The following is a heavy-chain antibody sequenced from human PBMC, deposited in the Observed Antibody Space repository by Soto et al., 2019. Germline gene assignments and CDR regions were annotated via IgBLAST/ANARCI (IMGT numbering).Heavy chain of an antibody. V-gene: IGHV1-46*01. CDR2: ISPFGGAT. D-gene: IGHD3-16*01. J-gene: IGHJ6*02. CDR3: AKGRGGKTVANFGMDV. Sequence: QVRLVQSGAEVRKTGASVKVSCKASGDSVSNDYLHWVRQAPGQGFEWLGLISPFGGATAYAKRFKGRVTVTMDKSSTSFYLELSSLRSDDTAVYYCAKGRGGKTVANFGMDVWGQGVTVTVSS. CDR1: GDSVSNDY.